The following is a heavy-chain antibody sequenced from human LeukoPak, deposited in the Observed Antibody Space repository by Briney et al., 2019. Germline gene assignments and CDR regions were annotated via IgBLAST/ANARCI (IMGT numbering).Heavy chain of an antibody. V-gene: IGHV3-21*01. D-gene: IGHD2-21*02. J-gene: IGHJ6*03. CDR2: ISSSSSYI. CDR3: ARDHGIRGDSTYYMDV. CDR1: GFTFSSYS. Sequence: GGSLRLSCAASGFTFSSYSMNWVRQAPGKGLEWVSSISSSSSYIYYADSVKGRFTISRDNAKNSLYLQMNSLRAEDKAVYYCARDHGIRGDSTYYMDVWGKGTTVTASS.